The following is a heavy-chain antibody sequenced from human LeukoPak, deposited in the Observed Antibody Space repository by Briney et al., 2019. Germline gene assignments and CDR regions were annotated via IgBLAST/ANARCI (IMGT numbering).Heavy chain of an antibody. J-gene: IGHJ6*03. CDR3: ARPLAVAGTFGYYMDV. D-gene: IGHD6-19*01. CDR1: GFTFSSYA. CDR2: ISYDGSNK. V-gene: IGHV3-30*04. Sequence: HPGGSLRLSCAASGFTFSSYAMHWVRQAPGKGLEWVAVISYDGSNKYYADSVKGRFTISRDNSKNTLYLQMNSLRAEDTAVYYCARPLAVAGTFGYYMDVWGKGTTVTVSS.